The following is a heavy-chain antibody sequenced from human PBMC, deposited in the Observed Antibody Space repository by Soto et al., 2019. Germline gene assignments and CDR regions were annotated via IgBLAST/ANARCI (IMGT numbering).Heavy chain of an antibody. V-gene: IGHV3-13*05. CDR2: ISAAGDP. CDR3: ARADRDFDGLDV. CDR1: GFTFRNYD. J-gene: IGHJ6*02. Sequence: EVQLVESGGGLVQPGGSLRLSCEASGFTFRNYDMHWVRQGTGKGLEWVSGISAAGDPDYADSVEGRFTISRANAQNSFFRQMNSSRVCDTAVYYCARADRDFDGLDVWGQGTTVIVSS.